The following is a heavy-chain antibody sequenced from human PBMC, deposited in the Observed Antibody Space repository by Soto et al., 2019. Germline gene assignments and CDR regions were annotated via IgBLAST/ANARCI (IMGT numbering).Heavy chain of an antibody. D-gene: IGHD4-17*01. J-gene: IGHJ6*02. CDR1: GFTFGDYA. CDR2: IRSKAYGGTT. CDR3: TRDRGVSMTTRGYYGMDV. Sequence: GSLRLSCPASGFTFGDYAMSWVRQAPGKGLEWVGFIRSKAYGGTTEYAASVKGRFTISRGDSKSIAYLQMNSLKTEDTAVYYCTRDRGVSMTTRGYYGMDVWGQGTTVTVSS. V-gene: IGHV3-49*04.